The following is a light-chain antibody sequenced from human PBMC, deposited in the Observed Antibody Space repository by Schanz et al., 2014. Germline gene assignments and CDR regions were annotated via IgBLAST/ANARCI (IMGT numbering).Light chain of an antibody. CDR1: SSDVGYTYL. CDR3: SSYTSSSTLV. Sequence: QSALTQPASVSGSPGQSITISCTGTSSDVGYTYLVSWYQQHPGKAPKLLIFGGSQRPSGVSNRFSGSGSGNTASLTISGLQAEDEADYYCSSYTSSSTLVFGGGTQLTVL. CDR2: GGS. V-gene: IGLV2-14*02. J-gene: IGLJ2*01.